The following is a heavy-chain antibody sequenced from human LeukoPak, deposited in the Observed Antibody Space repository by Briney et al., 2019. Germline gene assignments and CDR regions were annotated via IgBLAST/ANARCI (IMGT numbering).Heavy chain of an antibody. Sequence: SETLSLTCTVSGGSISSSSYYWGWIRQPPGKGLEWIGSIYYSGSTYYNPSLKSRVTISVDTSKNQFSLKLSSVTAADTALYYCAIGEGAELDYWGQGTLVTVSS. CDR1: GGSISSSSYY. D-gene: IGHD3-10*01. CDR3: AIGEGAELDY. CDR2: IYYSGST. V-gene: IGHV4-39*07. J-gene: IGHJ4*02.